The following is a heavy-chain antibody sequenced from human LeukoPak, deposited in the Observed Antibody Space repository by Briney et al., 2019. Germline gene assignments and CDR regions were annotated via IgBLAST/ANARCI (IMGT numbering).Heavy chain of an antibody. V-gene: IGHV4-4*02. Sequence: ADPLSLLCDVWGRSVNSSNWWAWVPQAPGKGLEWIGEVHLDGRTNYNPSLKSRLTMSVDLPESPNSLKLTSVTAADTAVYYCAREGGFYRSLDYSGQGTLVTVSS. CDR3: AREGGFYRSLDY. CDR1: GRSVNSSNW. CDR2: VHLDGRT. D-gene: IGHD3-16*02. J-gene: IGHJ4*02.